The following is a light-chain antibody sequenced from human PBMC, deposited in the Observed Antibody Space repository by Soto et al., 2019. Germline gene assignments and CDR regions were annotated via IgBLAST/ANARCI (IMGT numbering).Light chain of an antibody. Sequence: IQTTQSPATLSGSVGDRVTITCRASQTISSWLAWYQQKPGKAPKLLIYKASTLKSGVPSRFSGSGSGTEFTLTISRLEPEDFAVYYCQQYGSSPPVTFGQGTRLEIK. CDR1: QTISSW. CDR2: KAS. CDR3: QQYGSSPPVT. V-gene: IGKV1-5*03. J-gene: IGKJ5*01.